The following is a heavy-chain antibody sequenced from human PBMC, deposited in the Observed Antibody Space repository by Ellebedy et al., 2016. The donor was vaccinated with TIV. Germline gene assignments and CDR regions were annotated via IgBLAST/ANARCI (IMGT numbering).Heavy chain of an antibody. CDR1: GFTFSSFN. CDR3: VKYGSGSYYSSYYGMEV. V-gene: IGHV3-64D*06. D-gene: IGHD3-10*01. CDR2: ISSNGGST. J-gene: IGHJ6*02. Sequence: GESLKISCSASGFTFSSFNMHWVRQAPGKGLEYVSAISSNGGSTYYADSVKGRFTISRDNSKNKNTLYLQTSSLRPEDTAVYYCVKYGSGSYYSSYYGMEVWGQGTTVTVSS.